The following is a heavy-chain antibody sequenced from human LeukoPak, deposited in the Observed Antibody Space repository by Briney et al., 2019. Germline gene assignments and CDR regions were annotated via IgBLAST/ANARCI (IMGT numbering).Heavy chain of an antibody. Sequence: PSETLSLTCTVSGGSISNYYYSWIRQPPGKGLEWIGYIYYSGSTNYNPSLKSRVTLSVDTSKNQFSLKLSSVKAADTAVYYCARLGSSGRGYLDYWGQGTLVTVSS. D-gene: IGHD6-19*01. J-gene: IGHJ4*02. CDR2: IYYSGST. CDR3: ARLGSSGRGYLDY. V-gene: IGHV4-59*01. CDR1: GGSISNYY.